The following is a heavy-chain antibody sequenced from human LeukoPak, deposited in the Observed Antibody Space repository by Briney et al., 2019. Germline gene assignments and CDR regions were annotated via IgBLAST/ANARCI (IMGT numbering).Heavy chain of an antibody. V-gene: IGHV3-11*05. CDR3: ARDQAGGVVVPAAYDY. J-gene: IGHJ4*02. CDR2: ISSSSSYT. CDR1: GFTFSDYY. Sequence: GGSLRLSCAASGFTFSDYYMSWIRQAPGKGLEWVSYISSSSSYTNYADSVKGRFTISRDNAKNSLYLQKNSLRAEDTAVYYCARDQAGGVVVPAAYDYWGQGTLVTVSS. D-gene: IGHD2-2*01.